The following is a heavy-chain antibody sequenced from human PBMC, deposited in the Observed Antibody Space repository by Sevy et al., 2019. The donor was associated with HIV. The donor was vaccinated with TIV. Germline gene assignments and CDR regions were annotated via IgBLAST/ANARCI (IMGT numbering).Heavy chain of an antibody. D-gene: IGHD3-22*01. V-gene: IGHV3-23*01. CDR2: ISGSGTRT. CDR1: GFSFDSYG. Sequence: GGSLRLSCAVSGFSFDSYGMTWVRRAPGKGLEWVSGISGSGTRTYYADSVKGRFIISRDNSKNTLYLQMNSLRSEDTGIYYCAKGGGGHYDPDEIGYYFYYYNMDVWGKGTTVTVSS. CDR3: AKGGGGHYDPDEIGYYFYYYNMDV. J-gene: IGHJ6*03.